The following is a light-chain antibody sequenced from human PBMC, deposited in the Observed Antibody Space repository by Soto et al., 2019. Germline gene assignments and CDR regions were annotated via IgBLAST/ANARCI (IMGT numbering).Light chain of an antibody. Sequence: DIQKTQSPASLASSVSGIITITSLASQSISSYLNWYQQKPGKARKLLIYAASSLQSGVPSRFSGSGSGTDFTLTISSLQPEDFATYYCQQSYSTPPTFGQGTKVDIK. CDR3: QQSYSTPPT. V-gene: IGKV1-39*01. J-gene: IGKJ1*01. CDR2: AAS. CDR1: QSISSY.